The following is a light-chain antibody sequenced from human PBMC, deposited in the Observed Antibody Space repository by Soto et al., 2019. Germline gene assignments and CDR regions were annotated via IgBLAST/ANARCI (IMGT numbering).Light chain of an antibody. CDR1: QGISSY. Sequence: IQLTQSPSSLSASLGDRVTITCRASQGISSYLAWYQQKPGKAPKLLIYAASTLQSGVPSRFSGSGSGTAFTLTISRLQPEDFGTYYCQQGFTFGPGTKVDIK. CDR3: QQGFT. CDR2: AAS. J-gene: IGKJ3*01. V-gene: IGKV1-9*01.